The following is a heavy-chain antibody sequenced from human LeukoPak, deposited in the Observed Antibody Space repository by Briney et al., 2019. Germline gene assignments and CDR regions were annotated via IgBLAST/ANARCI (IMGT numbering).Heavy chain of an antibody. CDR2: INHSGST. CDR3: ARGDVRYSYGYRYSGMEV. CDR1: GGSFSGYY. Sequence: PSETLSLTCAVYGGSFSGYYWGWIRQPPGKGLEWIGEINHSGSTNYNPSLKSRVTISVDTSKNQFSLKLSSVTAAETAVYYCARGDVRYSYGYRYSGMEVWGQGTTVTVSS. J-gene: IGHJ6*02. D-gene: IGHD5-18*01. V-gene: IGHV4-34*01.